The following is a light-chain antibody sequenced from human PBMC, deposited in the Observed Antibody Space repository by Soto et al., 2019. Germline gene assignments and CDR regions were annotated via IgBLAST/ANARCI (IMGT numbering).Light chain of an antibody. CDR1: QTIKTY. CDR3: QQRNDWPRIT. J-gene: IGKJ5*01. Sequence: EIVLTQSPATLSLSPGERATLSCRASQTIKTYLAWYQQKPGQAPRLLISDASNRATGVPARFSGSGSGTDFTLTINNLEPEDFAVYFCQQRNDWPRITFGQGTPLEIK. CDR2: DAS. V-gene: IGKV3-11*01.